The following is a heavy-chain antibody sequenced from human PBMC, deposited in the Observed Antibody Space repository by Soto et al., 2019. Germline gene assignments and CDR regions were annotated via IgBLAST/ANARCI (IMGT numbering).Heavy chain of an antibody. J-gene: IGHJ5*02. V-gene: IGHV4-34*01. CDR1: GGSFSGYY. CDR2: INHSGST. Sequence: SETLSLTCAVYGGSFSGYYWSWIRQPPGKGLEWIGEINHSGSTNYNPSLKSRVTISVDTSKNQFSLKLSSVTAADTAVYYCAAYCGRGSYYTCFDPGAQGTLVTVPS. CDR3: AAYCGRGSYYTCFDP. D-gene: IGHD3-10*01.